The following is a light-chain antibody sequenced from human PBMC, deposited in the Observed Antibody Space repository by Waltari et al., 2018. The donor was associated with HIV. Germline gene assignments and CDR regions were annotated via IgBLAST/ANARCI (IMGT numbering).Light chain of an antibody. CDR2: DAS. Sequence: DTQMTQSPSSLSASVGDRVTITCRASQTINTFLSWYQQKPGKAPNLLIYDASSLQSGVPSRFSGSGSGTDFTLTISSLQPEDFATDYCLQTYTTPLTFGPGTKVDIK. J-gene: IGKJ3*01. CDR1: QTINTF. V-gene: IGKV1-39*01. CDR3: LQTYTTPLT.